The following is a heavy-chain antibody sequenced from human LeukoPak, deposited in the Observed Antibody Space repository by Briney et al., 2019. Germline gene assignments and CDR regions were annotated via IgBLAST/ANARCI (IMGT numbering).Heavy chain of an antibody. V-gene: IGHV4-39*01. CDR1: GGSISSSSYY. J-gene: IGHJ4*02. Sequence: PSETLSLPCAVSGGSISSSSYYWGWIRQPPGKGLEWIGSIYYSGSTYYNPSLKSRVTISVDTSKNQFSLKLSSVTAADTAVYYCARMSSSWFDYFDYWGQGTLVTVSS. D-gene: IGHD6-13*01. CDR3: ARMSSSWFDYFDY. CDR2: IYYSGST.